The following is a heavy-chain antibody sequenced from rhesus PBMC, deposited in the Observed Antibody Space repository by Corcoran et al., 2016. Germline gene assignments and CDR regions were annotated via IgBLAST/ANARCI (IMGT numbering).Heavy chain of an antibody. CDR3: AKDRDAFDF. V-gene: IGHV3S5*01. J-gene: IGHJ3*01. CDR2: ISNGGGST. Sequence: EVQLVESGGGLVQPGGSLRLSCAASGFTFSSYGMSWVRQAPGKVLELVSYISNGGGSTYYADSVKGRFTISRDNSKNTLSLQMNSLRAEDTAVYYCAKDRDAFDFWGQGLRVTVSS. CDR1: GFTFSSYG.